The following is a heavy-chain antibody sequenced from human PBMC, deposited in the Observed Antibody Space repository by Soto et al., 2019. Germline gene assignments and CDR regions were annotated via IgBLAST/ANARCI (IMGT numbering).Heavy chain of an antibody. CDR3: ATETYGAGRVGVSQ. Sequence: QVPLVQSGAEVKKPGSSLKVSCEASGGTSTIYTITWVRQAPGQGLAWMGRIVPMLGVTNYARNFQGRVTITADESTGTALMELSSLRFEDTAVYYCATETYGAGRVGVSQWGQGTQVTVSS. J-gene: IGHJ4*02. CDR2: IVPMLGVT. D-gene: IGHD1-26*01. V-gene: IGHV1-69*08. CDR1: GGTSTIYT.